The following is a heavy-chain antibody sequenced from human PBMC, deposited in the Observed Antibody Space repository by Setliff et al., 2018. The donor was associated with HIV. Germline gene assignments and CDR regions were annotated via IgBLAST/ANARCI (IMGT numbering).Heavy chain of an antibody. CDR2: ITPFVGIT. V-gene: IGHV1-69*10. D-gene: IGHD6-13*01. CDR3: ARDKGIREAASLDY. J-gene: IGHJ4*02. CDR1: GGTFSDFR. Sequence: VKVSCKASGGTFSDFRMTWVRQAPGQGLEWMGEITPFVGITNYAQKFQGRVTISADESTATAYIELSSLTSQDTAVYYCARDKGIREAASLDYWGQGSLVTVSS.